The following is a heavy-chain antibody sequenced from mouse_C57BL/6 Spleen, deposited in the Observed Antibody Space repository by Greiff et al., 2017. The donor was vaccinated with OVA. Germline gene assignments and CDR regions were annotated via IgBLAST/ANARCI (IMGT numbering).Heavy chain of an antibody. CDR2: IDPSDSYT. D-gene: IGHD3-3*01. CDR3: ARSGLGRPYWYFDV. Sequence: QVQLQQPGAELVKPGASVKLSCKASGYTFTSYWMQWVKQRPGQGLEWIGEIDPSDSYTNYNQKFKGKATLTVDTSSSTAYMQLSSLTSEDSAVYYCARSGLGRPYWYFDVWGTGTTVTVSS. V-gene: IGHV1-50*01. CDR1: GYTFTSYW. J-gene: IGHJ1*03.